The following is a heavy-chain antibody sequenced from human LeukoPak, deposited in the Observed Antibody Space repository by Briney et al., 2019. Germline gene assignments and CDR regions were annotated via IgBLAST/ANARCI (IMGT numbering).Heavy chain of an antibody. J-gene: IGHJ4*02. CDR3: ARTSAGGPPDY. D-gene: IGHD2-8*02. CDR2: INAYNGNT. CDR1: GYIFTSHG. V-gene: IGHV1-18*01. Sequence: ASVKVSCKASGYIFTSHGISRVLQAPGQGLEWLGWINAYNGNTNYAQEFQGRVTMTTDTSTSTAYMELRSLRPDDTAFYYCARTSAGGPPDYWGQETLVTVSS.